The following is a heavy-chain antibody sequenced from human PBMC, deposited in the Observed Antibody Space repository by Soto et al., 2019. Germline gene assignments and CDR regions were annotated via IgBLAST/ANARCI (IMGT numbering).Heavy chain of an antibody. J-gene: IGHJ6*02. CDR2: ISGSGGST. CDR3: AKPTTCSGGSCYSRRYYGMDV. D-gene: IGHD2-15*01. CDR1: GFTFSSYA. Sequence: GGPLRLSCAASGFTFSSYAMSWVRQAPGKGLEWVSAISGSGGSTYYADSVKGRFTISRDNSKNTLYLQMNSLRAEDTAVYYCAKPTTCSGGSCYSRRYYGMDVWGQGTTVTVSS. V-gene: IGHV3-23*01.